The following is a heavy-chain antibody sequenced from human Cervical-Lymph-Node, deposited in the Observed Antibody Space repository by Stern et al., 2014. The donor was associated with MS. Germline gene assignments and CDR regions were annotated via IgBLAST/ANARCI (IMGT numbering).Heavy chain of an antibody. D-gene: IGHD1-26*01. J-gene: IGHJ4*02. CDR3: ARLPRIVGARGHFDY. CDR2: IYPGDSDT. Sequence: VQLVQSGAEVRKPGESLKISCKSFGYTFTSHWIGWVRQLPGKGLEWMGIIYPGDSDTRYSPSFEGQVTMSVDKSISVAYLQWSTLKASDSAIYYCARLPRIVGARGHFDYWGQGTLVTVSS. CDR1: GYTFTSHW. V-gene: IGHV5-51*03.